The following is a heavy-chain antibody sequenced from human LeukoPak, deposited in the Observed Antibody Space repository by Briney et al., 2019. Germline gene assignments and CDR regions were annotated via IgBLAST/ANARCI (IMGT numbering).Heavy chain of an antibody. D-gene: IGHD3-9*01. J-gene: IGHJ6*02. Sequence: SETLSLTCTVSGGSITSYYWSWIRQPPGKGLEWIGYIYYSGSTNYNPSLKSRVTISVDTSKNQFSLKLSSVTAADTAVYYCARAGDLLTGYPYYYYGLDVWGQGTTVTVSS. CDR3: ARAGDLLTGYPYYYYGLDV. CDR1: GGSITSYY. V-gene: IGHV4-59*01. CDR2: IYYSGST.